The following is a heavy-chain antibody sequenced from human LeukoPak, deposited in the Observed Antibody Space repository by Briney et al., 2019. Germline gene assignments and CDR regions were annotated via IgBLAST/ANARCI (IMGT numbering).Heavy chain of an antibody. Sequence: SETLSLTCTVSDDSISTNSYYWTWIRQPPGKGLEWVASLHYSGTPYYSPSLISRISIFVDTSKRQFSLQVRSVTASDTAMYYCSRGDDSYKQGNFWGQGTLVTVSS. V-gene: IGHV4-39*01. D-gene: IGHD5-24*01. CDR3: SRGDDSYKQGNF. J-gene: IGHJ4*02. CDR2: LHYSGTP. CDR1: DDSISTNSYY.